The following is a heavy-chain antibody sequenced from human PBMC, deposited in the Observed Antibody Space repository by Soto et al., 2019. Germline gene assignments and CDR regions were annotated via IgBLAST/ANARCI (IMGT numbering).Heavy chain of an antibody. Sequence: QVQLQESGPGLVKPSETLSLTCTVSGGSVSSGSYYWTWIRQPPGKGLEWIGYIYHSGSTNYNPATKSRITILVDTSKNQYSLKLNSVTAADTAVYYCARDIRGYSRAFDYWGQGTLVTVSS. J-gene: IGHJ4*02. CDR1: GGSVSSGSYY. CDR3: ARDIRGYSRAFDY. CDR2: IYHSGST. V-gene: IGHV4-61*01. D-gene: IGHD5-18*01.